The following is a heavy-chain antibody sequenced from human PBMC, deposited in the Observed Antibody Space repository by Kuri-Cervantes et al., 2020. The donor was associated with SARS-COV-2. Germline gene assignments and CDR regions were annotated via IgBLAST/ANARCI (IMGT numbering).Heavy chain of an antibody. V-gene: IGHV3-23*01. Sequence: GESLKISCAASGFTFSSYAMSWVRQAPGKGLEWVSAISGSGGSTYYADSVKGRFIISRDNSKNTLYLQMNSLRAEDTAVYYCAKFSDCSSTSCYTGWWDYWGQGTLVTVSS. CDR2: ISGSGGST. D-gene: IGHD2-2*02. J-gene: IGHJ4*02. CDR3: AKFSDCSSTSCYTGWWDY. CDR1: GFTFSSYA.